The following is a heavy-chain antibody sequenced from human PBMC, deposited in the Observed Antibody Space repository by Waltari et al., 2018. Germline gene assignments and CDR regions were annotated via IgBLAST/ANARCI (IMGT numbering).Heavy chain of an antibody. CDR3: ARDRGKGLYLDS. D-gene: IGHD2-15*01. J-gene: IGHJ4*02. CDR1: GVSLTNNFW. CDR2: IYRTGKT. Sequence: QVQLRESGPGLVNPSGTLSPTCIVPGVSLTNNFWWSWVRQRPGKSLEWLGQIYRTGKTNYNPSLESRVIVSIDTSNNQLSLKLTSVTAADTAIYYCARDRGKGLYLDSWGQGILVTVSP. V-gene: IGHV4-4*02.